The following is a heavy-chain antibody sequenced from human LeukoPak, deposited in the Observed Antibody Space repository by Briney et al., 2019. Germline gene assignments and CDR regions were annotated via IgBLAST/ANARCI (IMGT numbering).Heavy chain of an antibody. CDR1: GGSISSSNW. D-gene: IGHD1-26*01. CDR3: ARDRSGSNEEGFDY. Sequence: SGTLSLTCAVSGGSISSSNWWSWVRQPPGKGLEWIGEIYHSGSTNYNPSLKSRVTISVDKSKNQFSLKLSSVTAADTAVYYCARDRSGSNEEGFDYWGQGTLVTVSS. V-gene: IGHV4-4*02. CDR2: IYHSGST. J-gene: IGHJ4*02.